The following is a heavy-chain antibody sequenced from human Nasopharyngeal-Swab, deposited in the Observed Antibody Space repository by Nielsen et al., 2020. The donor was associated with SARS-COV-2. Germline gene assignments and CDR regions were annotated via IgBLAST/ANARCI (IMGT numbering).Heavy chain of an antibody. CDR3: ARGNRPVAFDI. Sequence: GGSLRLSCAASGFTFSSYEMNWVRQAPGKGLEWVSYISSSGSTIYYADSVKGRFTISRDNSKNTLYLQMNSLRAEDTAVYYCARGNRPVAFDIWGQGTMVTVSS. J-gene: IGHJ3*02. CDR2: ISSSGSTI. CDR1: GFTFSSYE. V-gene: IGHV3-48*03. D-gene: IGHD2/OR15-2a*01.